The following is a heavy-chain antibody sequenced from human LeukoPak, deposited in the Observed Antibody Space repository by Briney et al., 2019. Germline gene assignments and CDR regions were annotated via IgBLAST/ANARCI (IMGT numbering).Heavy chain of an antibody. D-gene: IGHD3-10*01. J-gene: IGHJ5*02. V-gene: IGHV3-21*01. CDR1: GFTFSSYS. Sequence: PGGSLRLSCAASGFTFSSYSMNWVRQAPGKGLEWVSSISSSSSYIYYADSVKGRFTISRDNAKNSLYLQMNSLRAEDTAVYYCARDSMSYFNSLYNWFDPWGQGTLVIVSS. CDR2: ISSSSSYI. CDR3: ARDSMSYFNSLYNWFDP.